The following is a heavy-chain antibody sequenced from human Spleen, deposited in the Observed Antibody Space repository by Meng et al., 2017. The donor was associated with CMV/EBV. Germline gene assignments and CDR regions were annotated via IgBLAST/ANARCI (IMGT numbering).Heavy chain of an antibody. V-gene: IGHV1-2*02. J-gene: IGHJ5*02. Sequence: ASVKVSCKASGYTFTDYYMHWVRQAPGQGLEWMGWINPNSGGTKYAQKFQGRVTMTRDTSINTAYMEISRLRSDDTAVYYCAREGGLISEPNWFDPWGQGTLVTVSS. CDR2: INPNSGGT. D-gene: IGHD2-21*02. CDR3: AREGGLISEPNWFDP. CDR1: GYTFTDYY.